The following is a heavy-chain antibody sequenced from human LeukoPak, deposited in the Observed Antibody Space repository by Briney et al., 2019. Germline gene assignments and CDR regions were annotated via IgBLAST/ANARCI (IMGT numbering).Heavy chain of an antibody. CDR1: GGSISYYY. D-gene: IGHD4-17*01. CDR2: IYYSGSA. J-gene: IGHJ4*02. CDR3: ARGAVTTSPPFDY. V-gene: IGHV4-59*01. Sequence: SETLSLTCTVSGGSISYYYWSWIRQPPGKGLEWIGYIYYSGSANYNPSLKSRVTISVDTSKNQLSLKLSSVTAADTAVYFCARGAVTTSPPFDYWGQGTLVTVSS.